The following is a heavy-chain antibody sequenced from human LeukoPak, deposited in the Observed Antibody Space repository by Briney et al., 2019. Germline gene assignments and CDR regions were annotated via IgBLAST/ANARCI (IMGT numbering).Heavy chain of an antibody. CDR3: AREWDSGSYYLGYFDY. V-gene: IGHV3-72*01. J-gene: IGHJ4*02. CDR2: IRNKANSYTT. Sequence: GGSLRLSCAASGFTFSDHYMDWVRQAPVKGLEWVGRIRNKANSYTTEYAASVKGRFTISRDDSKNSLYLQMNSLKCEDTAVYYCAREWDSGSYYLGYFDYWGQGTLVTVSS. D-gene: IGHD1-26*01. CDR1: GFTFSDHY.